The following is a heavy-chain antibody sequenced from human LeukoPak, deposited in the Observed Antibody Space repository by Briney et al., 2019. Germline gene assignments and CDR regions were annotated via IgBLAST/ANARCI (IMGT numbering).Heavy chain of an antibody. CDR2: ISQSGST. Sequence: PSETLSLTCTVSGGSISGYYWNWIRQPPGRGLEWIGEISQSGSTNYNPSLKSRITMSVDTSKNQFSLQLRSMTAADTAVYFCARATDDEFYLYY. CDR1: GGSISGYY. CDR3: ARATDDEFYLYY. D-gene: IGHD3-16*01. J-gene: IGHJ6*01. V-gene: IGHV4-34*01.